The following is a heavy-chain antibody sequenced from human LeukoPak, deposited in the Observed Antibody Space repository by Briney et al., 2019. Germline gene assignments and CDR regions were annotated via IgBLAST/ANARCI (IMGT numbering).Heavy chain of an antibody. CDR3: ARDLGYSSRWYF. J-gene: IGHJ4*02. Sequence: GASVKVSCKASGYTFTGYYMYWVRQAPGQGLEWMGWINPNSGGTNYTQKFQGRVTMTRGTSISTAYMDLSSLTSDDTAVYYCARDLGYSSRWYFWGQGTLVTVS. CDR1: GYTFTGYY. D-gene: IGHD6-13*01. V-gene: IGHV1-2*02. CDR2: INPNSGGT.